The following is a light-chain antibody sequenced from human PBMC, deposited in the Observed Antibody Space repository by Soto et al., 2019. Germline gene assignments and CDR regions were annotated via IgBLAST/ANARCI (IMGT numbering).Light chain of an antibody. J-gene: IGKJ4*01. V-gene: IGKV3-20*01. CDR3: QQYGSSPPKLT. CDR1: QSVSSSY. Sequence: EIVLTQSPGTLSLSPGERATLSCRASQSVSSSYLAWYQQKPGQAPRLLIYGASSRATGIPDRFSGSGSGTDFTLTISRLEPEDFEVYYCQQYGSSPPKLTFGGGTMVDIK. CDR2: GAS.